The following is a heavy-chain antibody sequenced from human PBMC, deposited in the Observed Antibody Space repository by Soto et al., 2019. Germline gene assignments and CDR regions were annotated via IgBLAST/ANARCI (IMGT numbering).Heavy chain of an antibody. CDR2: VSGSGSST. CDR3: AKGGVTRSYYYAMDV. Sequence: EVQLLESEGGLVQPGRSLRISCAASGFIFRDYAMSWVRQAPGKGLEWVSAVSGSGSSTYYADSVKGWFTISRDNLKNTVSLQMNNLTAEDTAVYYCAKGGVTRSYYYAMDVWGQGTTVTVSS. V-gene: IGHV3-23*01. CDR1: GFIFRDYA. J-gene: IGHJ6*02.